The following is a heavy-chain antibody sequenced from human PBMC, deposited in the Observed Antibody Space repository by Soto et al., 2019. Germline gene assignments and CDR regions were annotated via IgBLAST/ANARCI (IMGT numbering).Heavy chain of an antibody. CDR3: ARDWGTTTVSLNWFDP. J-gene: IGHJ5*02. CDR1: GASVSSTYW. D-gene: IGHD4-17*01. CDR2: INHRGGA. V-gene: IGHV4-4*02. Sequence: SETLSLTCAVSGASVSSTYWWSWVRQPPGKGPEWIGEINHRGGATYNPSLKSRVTISVDTSKNQFSLKMTSMTAADTAVYYCARDWGTTTVSLNWFDPWGQGTLVTVSS.